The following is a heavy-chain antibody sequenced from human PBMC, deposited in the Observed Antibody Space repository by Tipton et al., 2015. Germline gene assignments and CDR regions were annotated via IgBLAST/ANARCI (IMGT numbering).Heavy chain of an antibody. V-gene: IGHV3-23*04. Sequence: VQLVQSGGGLVQPGRSLRLSCAASGFTFSSYAMSWVRQAPGKGLEWVSSISDSGGNTYYGDSVKGRFTISRDNSKNTVYLQMNSLRAEDTAVYYCARLVGVGSYYFDYWGQGTLVTVSS. CDR2: ISDSGGNT. CDR3: ARLVGVGSYYFDY. J-gene: IGHJ4*02. CDR1: GFTFSSYA. D-gene: IGHD2-15*01.